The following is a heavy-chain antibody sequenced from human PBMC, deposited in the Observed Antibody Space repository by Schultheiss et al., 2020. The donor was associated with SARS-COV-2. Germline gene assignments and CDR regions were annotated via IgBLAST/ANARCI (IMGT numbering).Heavy chain of an antibody. V-gene: IGHV4-34*09. D-gene: IGHD5-12*01. CDR3: ARGSGYGVYYYYGMDV. CDR2: IYYSGST. J-gene: IGHJ6*02. CDR1: GGSFSAYY. Sequence: SETLSLTCAVYGGSFSAYYWSWIRQSPGKGLEWIGYIYYSGSTYYNPSLKSRVTISVDTSKNQFSLKLSSVTAADTAVYYCARGSGYGVYYYYGMDVWGQGTTVTVSS.